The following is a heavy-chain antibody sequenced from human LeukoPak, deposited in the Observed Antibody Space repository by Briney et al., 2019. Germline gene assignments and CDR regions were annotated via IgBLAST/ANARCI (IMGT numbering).Heavy chain of an antibody. D-gene: IGHD3-22*01. CDR3: AKGPSWDSSGYVHY. V-gene: IGHV3-74*01. Sequence: PGGSLRLSCAASGFTFSSYWMHWVRQAPGKGLVWVSGINGDGSSTGYADSVKGRFTISRDNAKNTLYLQMNSLRAEDTAVYYCAKGPSWDSSGYVHYWGQGTRVTVSS. CDR2: INGDGSST. CDR1: GFTFSSYW. J-gene: IGHJ4*02.